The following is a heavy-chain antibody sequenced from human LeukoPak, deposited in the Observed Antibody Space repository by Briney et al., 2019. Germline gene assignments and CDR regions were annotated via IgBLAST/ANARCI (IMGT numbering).Heavy chain of an antibody. CDR1: GFAFSSYA. D-gene: IGHD1-26*01. Sequence: GGSLRLSCAASGFAFSSYAMHWVRQAPGKGLEYVSGISSNGGSTNYANSVKGRFTISRDNSKNTLYLQMASLRVEDMAVYYCARDLRGSNAYWGQGTLVTVSS. CDR3: ARDLRGSNAY. V-gene: IGHV3-64*01. J-gene: IGHJ4*02. CDR2: ISSNGGST.